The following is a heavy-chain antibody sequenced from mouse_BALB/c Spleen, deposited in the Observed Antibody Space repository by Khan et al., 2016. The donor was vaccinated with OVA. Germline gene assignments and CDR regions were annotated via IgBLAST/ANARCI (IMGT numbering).Heavy chain of an antibody. CDR1: GYSITSDYA. CDR2: ISYSGST. V-gene: IGHV3-2*02. CDR3: AGVGDYVAMDY. Sequence: VQLKESGPGLVKPSQSLSLTCTVTGYSITSDYAWNWIRQFPGNKLEWMGYISYSGSTSYNPSLKSRISITRDTSKNQFFLQLNSVTTEDTATYDCAGVGDYVAMDYWGEEASVTVSS. J-gene: IGHJ4*01.